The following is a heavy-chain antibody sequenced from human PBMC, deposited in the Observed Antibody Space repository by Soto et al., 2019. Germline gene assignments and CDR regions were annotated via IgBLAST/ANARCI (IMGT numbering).Heavy chain of an antibody. V-gene: IGHV1-18*01. CDR1: GYTFTSYG. CDR3: ASGQQLVSSAYYYYGMDV. D-gene: IGHD6-13*01. J-gene: IGHJ6*02. Sequence: QVQLVQSGAEVKKPGASVKVSCKASGYTFTSYGISWVRQAPGQGLEWMGWTSAYSGNTHYAQKLQGRGTMTTDTSTSTAYIELRSLRSDDTAVYYCASGQQLVSSAYYYYGMDVWGQGTTVTVSS. CDR2: TSAYSGNT.